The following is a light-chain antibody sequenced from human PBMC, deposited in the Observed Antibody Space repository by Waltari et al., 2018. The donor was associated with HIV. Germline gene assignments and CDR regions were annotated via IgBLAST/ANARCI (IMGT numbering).Light chain of an antibody. V-gene: IGLV1-47*01. CDR3: AAWDDSLSGPWV. J-gene: IGLJ3*02. CDR1: SSNIGSNF. Sequence: QSVLTQPPSASATPGQRVTIFCSGSSSNIGSNFVYLSHQVPGTAPKLLIYKNNQRPSGVPDRFSGSKSGTSASLAISGLQSEDEADYYCAAWDDSLSGPWVFGGGTKLTVL. CDR2: KNN.